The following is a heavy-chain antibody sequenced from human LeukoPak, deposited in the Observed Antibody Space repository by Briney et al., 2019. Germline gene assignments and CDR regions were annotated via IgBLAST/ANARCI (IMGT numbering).Heavy chain of an antibody. Sequence: PGGSLRLSCAASGFTFSSFWMTWARQAPGKGLEWVANIKQDGSEKYYVDSVKGRFTISRDNAKNSLYLQMNSLRAEDTALYYCARDAAGYYYDSSGYYYYYMDVWGKGTTVTVSS. V-gene: IGHV3-7*03. CDR1: GFTFSSFW. J-gene: IGHJ6*03. D-gene: IGHD3-22*01. CDR2: IKQDGSEK. CDR3: ARDAAGYYYDSSGYYYYYMDV.